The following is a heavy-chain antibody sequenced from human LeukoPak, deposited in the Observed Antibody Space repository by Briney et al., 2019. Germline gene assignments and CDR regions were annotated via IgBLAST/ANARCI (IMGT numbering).Heavy chain of an antibody. J-gene: IGHJ6*03. Sequence: PSETLSLTCTVSGYSISSGYYWGWIRQPPGKGLEWIGSIYHSGSPYYNPSLKSRVTISVDTSKNQFSLKLSSVTAADTAVYYCARAKYYYDSSGYSPFYYYYYYMDVWGKGTTVTISS. D-gene: IGHD3-22*01. CDR2: IYHSGSP. CDR1: GYSISSGYY. CDR3: ARAKYYYDSSGYSPFYYYYYYMDV. V-gene: IGHV4-38-2*02.